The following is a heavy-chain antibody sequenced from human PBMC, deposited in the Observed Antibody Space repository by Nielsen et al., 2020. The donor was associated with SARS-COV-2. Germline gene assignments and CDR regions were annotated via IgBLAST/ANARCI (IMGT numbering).Heavy chain of an antibody. CDR1: GYSFTSYG. CDR3: ARGGAGVTAMVNGDY. J-gene: IGHJ4*02. CDR2: ISAYNGNT. D-gene: IGHD5-18*01. V-gene: IGHV1-18*01. Sequence: ASVKVSCKGSGYSFTSYGISWVRQAPGQGLEWMGWISAYNGNTNYAQKLQGRVTMTTDTSTSTAYMELRSLRSDDTAVYYCARGGAGVTAMVNGDYWGQGTLVTVSS.